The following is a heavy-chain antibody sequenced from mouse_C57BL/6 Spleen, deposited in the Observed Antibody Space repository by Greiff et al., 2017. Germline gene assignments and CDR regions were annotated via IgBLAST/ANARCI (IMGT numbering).Heavy chain of an antibody. Sequence: EVKVVESEGGLVQPGSSMKLSCTASGFTFSDYYMAWVRQVPEKGLEWVANINYDGSSTYYLDSLKSRFIISRDNAKNILYLQMSSLKSEDTATYYCARWLLRGYFDVWGTGTTVTVSS. CDR1: GFTFSDYY. CDR2: INYDGSST. V-gene: IGHV5-16*01. D-gene: IGHD2-3*01. J-gene: IGHJ1*03. CDR3: ARWLLRGYFDV.